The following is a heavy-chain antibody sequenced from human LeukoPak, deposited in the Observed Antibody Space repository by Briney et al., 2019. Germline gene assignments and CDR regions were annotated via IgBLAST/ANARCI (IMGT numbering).Heavy chain of an antibody. D-gene: IGHD3-10*01. Sequence: SETLSLTCAVSGYSISSGYYWGWIRQPPGKGLEWIGIIYQSGSTFYNPSLKTQVTISVDTSKNQFSLTLSSVTAADTAVYYCARIFGSGNENYFYYMDVWGKGTTVTVSS. CDR3: ARIFGSGNENYFYYMDV. CDR1: GYSISSGYY. J-gene: IGHJ6*03. V-gene: IGHV4-38-2*01. CDR2: IYQSGST.